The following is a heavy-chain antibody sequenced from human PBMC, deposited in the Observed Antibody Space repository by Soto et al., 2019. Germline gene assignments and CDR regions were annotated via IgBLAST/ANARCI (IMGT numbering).Heavy chain of an antibody. CDR1: GGSISSYY. D-gene: IGHD3-3*01. V-gene: IGHV4-59*01. CDR3: ARSRIFGVVIGYYYMDV. Sequence: ASETLSLTCTVSGGSISSYYWSWIRQPPGKGLEWIGYIYYSGSTNYNPSLKSRVTISVDTSKNQFSLKLSSVTAADTAVYYCARSRIFGVVIGYYYMDVWGKGTTVTVSS. CDR2: IYYSGST. J-gene: IGHJ6*03.